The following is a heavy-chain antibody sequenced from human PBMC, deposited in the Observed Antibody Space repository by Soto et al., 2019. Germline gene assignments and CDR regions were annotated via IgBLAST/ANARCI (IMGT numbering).Heavy chain of an antibody. CDR2: ISYDGSNK. V-gene: IGHV3-30*18. Sequence: GGSLRLSCAASGFTFSSYGMHWVRQAPGKGLEWVAVISYDGSNKYYADSVKGRFTISRDNSKNTLYLQMNSLRAEDTAVYYCAKGGYCSSTSCYPDFPPGSPRYYYYGMDVWGQGTTVTVSS. CDR3: AKGGYCSSTSCYPDFPPGSPRYYYYGMDV. CDR1: GFTFSSYG. J-gene: IGHJ6*02. D-gene: IGHD2-2*01.